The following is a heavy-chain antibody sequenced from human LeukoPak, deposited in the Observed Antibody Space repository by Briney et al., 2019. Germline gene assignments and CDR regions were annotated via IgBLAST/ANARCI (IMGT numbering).Heavy chain of an antibody. D-gene: IGHD3-22*01. J-gene: IGHJ5*02. V-gene: IGHV4-39*07. CDR1: GGSISSSSYY. CDR3: ARAIHYYDSSGYYPNWFDP. Sequence: PSETLSLTCTVSGGSISSSSYYWGWIRQPPGKGLEWIGSIYYSGSTYYNPSLKSRVTISVDTSKNQFSLKLSSVTAADTAVYYCARAIHYYDSSGYYPNWFDPWGQGTLVTVSS. CDR2: IYYSGST.